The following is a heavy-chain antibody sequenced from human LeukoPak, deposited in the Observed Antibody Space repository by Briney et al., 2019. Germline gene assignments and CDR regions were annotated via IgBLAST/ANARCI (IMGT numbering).Heavy chain of an antibody. D-gene: IGHD2-15*01. V-gene: IGHV4-39*07. CDR3: ARGSLGYCSGGSCFGSPQNFDY. CDR2: IYYSGTT. CDR1: GGSINSGTYF. Sequence: PSETLSLTCTVSGGSINSGTYFWGRIRQAPGEGLEWIGSIYYSGTTYYNPSLRSRITISLDMSKNQFSLKLSSVTAADTAVYYCARGSLGYCSGGSCFGSPQNFDYWGQGTLVTVSS. J-gene: IGHJ4*02.